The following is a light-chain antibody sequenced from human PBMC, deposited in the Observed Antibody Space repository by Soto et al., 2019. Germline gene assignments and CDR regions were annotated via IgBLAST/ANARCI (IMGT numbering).Light chain of an antibody. Sequence: DIQVTQSPSSLSASVGDRVTITCRASQSISRYLNWYRQKPGKAPSLLIYGASNLQRGVPSRFTGSGSGTDFTLTISSLQPADFAAFYCQQSYTSPYTFGQGTKLEIK. CDR1: QSISRY. CDR2: GAS. J-gene: IGKJ2*01. CDR3: QQSYTSPYT. V-gene: IGKV1-39*01.